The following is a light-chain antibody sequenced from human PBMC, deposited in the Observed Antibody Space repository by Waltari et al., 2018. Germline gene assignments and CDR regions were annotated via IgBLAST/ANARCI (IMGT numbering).Light chain of an antibody. CDR3: QQRGNWPPYT. CDR1: QSVSSY. V-gene: IGKV3-11*01. Sequence: EIVLTQSPATLSLSPGERATLSCRASQSVSSYLAWYQQKPGQAPRLLMYDASNRATGIPARFSCSGSGTDFTLTISSLEPEDFAVYYCQQRGNWPPYTFGQGTKLEIK. CDR2: DAS. J-gene: IGKJ2*01.